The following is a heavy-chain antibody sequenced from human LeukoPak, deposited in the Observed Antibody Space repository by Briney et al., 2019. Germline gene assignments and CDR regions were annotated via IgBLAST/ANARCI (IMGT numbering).Heavy chain of an antibody. CDR1: GFTTHYW. J-gene: IGHJ4*02. D-gene: IGHD1-1*01. V-gene: IGHV3-7*03. CDR3: AKGGLYNWNDYLKY. Sequence: PGGSLRLSSTASGFTTHYWLNWVRQSPGKGLEWVANIDRDGRVQHYVVSVEGRFTISRDSAKNSLALQMHSLRAEDTALYYCAKGGLYNWNDYLKYWGQGTLVTVSS. CDR2: IDRDGRVQ.